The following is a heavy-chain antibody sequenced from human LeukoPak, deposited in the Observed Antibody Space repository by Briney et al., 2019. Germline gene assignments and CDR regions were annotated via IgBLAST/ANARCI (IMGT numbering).Heavy chain of an antibody. Sequence: ASVKVSCKASGYTVTSYGINWVRQAPGQGLEWMGWISTYNGNTNNVQKLQGRITMTTDTSTSTAYMELRSLRSDDSAVYYCARVYNYYDTSGYYLGNYFDYAGPGTLVTASP. CDR1: GYTVTSYG. CDR3: ARVYNYYDTSGYYLGNYFDY. J-gene: IGHJ4*01. CDR2: ISTYNGNT. D-gene: IGHD3-22*01. V-gene: IGHV1-18*01.